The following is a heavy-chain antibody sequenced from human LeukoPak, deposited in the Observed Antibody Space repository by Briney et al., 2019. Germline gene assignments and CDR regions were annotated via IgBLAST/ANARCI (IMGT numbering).Heavy chain of an antibody. J-gene: IGHJ4*02. CDR3: ASPVPGYSSGWYFVH. Sequence: GSSVKVSCKASGGTFSSYAISWVRQAPGQGLEWMGGIIPIFGTANYAQKFQGRVTITADESTSTAYMELSSLRSEDTAVYYCASPVPGYSSGWYFVHWGQGTLVTASS. CDR2: IIPIFGTA. V-gene: IGHV1-69*01. CDR1: GGTFSSYA. D-gene: IGHD6-19*01.